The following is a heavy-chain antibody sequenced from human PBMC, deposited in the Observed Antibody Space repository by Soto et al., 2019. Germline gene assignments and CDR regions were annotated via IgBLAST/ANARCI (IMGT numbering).Heavy chain of an antibody. J-gene: IGHJ4*02. V-gene: IGHV1-46*01. D-gene: IGHD2-15*01. Sequence: ASVKVSCKASGYTFTGYYMHWVRQAPGQGLEWMGIINPSDGSTSYAQKLQGRVTMTRDTSTSTAYMELRSLRSDDTAVYYCARSVAATVHFDYWGQGTLVTVSS. CDR3: ARSVAATVHFDY. CDR1: GYTFTGYY. CDR2: INPSDGST.